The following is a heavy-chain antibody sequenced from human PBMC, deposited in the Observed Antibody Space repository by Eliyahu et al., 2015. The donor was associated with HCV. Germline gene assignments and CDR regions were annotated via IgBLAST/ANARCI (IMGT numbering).Heavy chain of an antibody. D-gene: IGHD7-27*01. CDR3: AREPPEGPNWGYYFDY. V-gene: IGHV1-2*02. Sequence: QVQLVQSGAEVKKPGASVKVACKASGYTXTGYYIHWXRQAPGQGLEWMGWINPNSGGTSYAQKFQGRVTMTRDTSFSTAYMELTRLTSDDTAVYYCAREPPEGPNWGYYFDYWGQGTLVTVSS. J-gene: IGHJ4*02. CDR2: INPNSGGT. CDR1: GYTXTGYY.